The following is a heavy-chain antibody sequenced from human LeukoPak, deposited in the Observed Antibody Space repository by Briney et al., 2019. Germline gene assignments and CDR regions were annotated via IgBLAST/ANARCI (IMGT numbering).Heavy chain of an antibody. J-gene: IGHJ6*03. Sequence: SETLSLTCTVSGGSISSGDYYWSWLRQPPGKGLEWFGYIYYSGSTYYNPSLKRRVTISVDTSKNQFSLKLSSVTAADTAVYYCAREDIVVVPAADAYYYYYYMDVWGKGTTVTVSS. CDR3: AREDIVVVPAADAYYYYYYMDV. V-gene: IGHV4-30-4*08. CDR2: IYYSGST. D-gene: IGHD2-2*01. CDR1: GGSISSGDYY.